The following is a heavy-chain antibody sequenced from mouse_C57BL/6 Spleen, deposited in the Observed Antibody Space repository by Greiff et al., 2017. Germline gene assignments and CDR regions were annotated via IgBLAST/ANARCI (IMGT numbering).Heavy chain of an antibody. V-gene: IGHV1-53*01. J-gene: IGHJ4*01. CDR2: INPSNGGT. CDR1: GYTFTNYW. Sequence: QVQLQQPGTELVKPGASVKLSCKASGYTFTNYWMHWVKQRPGQGLEWIGNINPSNGGTNYNEKFKSKATLTVDKSSSTDYMQLSSLTSEDSAVYYCARHLYYSNYLYAMDFWGQGTSGTGSS. D-gene: IGHD2-5*01. CDR3: ARHLYYSNYLYAMDF.